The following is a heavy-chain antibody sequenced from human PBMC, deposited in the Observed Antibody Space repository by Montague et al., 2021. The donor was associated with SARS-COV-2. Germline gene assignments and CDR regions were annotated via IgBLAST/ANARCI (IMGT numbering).Heavy chain of an antibody. CDR2: IWYDGSNQ. J-gene: IGHJ6*02. CDR3: AREYSAPRWFGEYNRYGMDV. Sequence: SLRLSCAASGFTLSSYDMHWVRQAPGKGLEWVAVIWYDGSNQYYGDSVKGRFTISRDNSKNTLYLQMNSLRAEDTAVYYCAREYSAPRWFGEYNRYGMDVWGHGTTATVAS. D-gene: IGHD3-10*01. V-gene: IGHV3-33*08. CDR1: GFTLSSYD.